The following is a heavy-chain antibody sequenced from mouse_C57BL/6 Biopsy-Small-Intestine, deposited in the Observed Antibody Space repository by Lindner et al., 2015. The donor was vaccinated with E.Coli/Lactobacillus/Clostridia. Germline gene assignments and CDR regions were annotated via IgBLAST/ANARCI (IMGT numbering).Heavy chain of an antibody. D-gene: IGHD2-13*01. Sequence: VQLQESGPELVKPGASVKISCKASGYAFSSSWMNWVKQGPGKGLEWIGRIYPGDGDTNYNGKFKGKATLTADKSSSTAYMQLSSLTSEDSAVYFCARWMTGYYAMDYWGQGTSVTVSS. CDR3: ARWMTGYYAMDY. V-gene: IGHV1-82*01. CDR1: GYAFSSSW. CDR2: IYPGDGDT. J-gene: IGHJ4*01.